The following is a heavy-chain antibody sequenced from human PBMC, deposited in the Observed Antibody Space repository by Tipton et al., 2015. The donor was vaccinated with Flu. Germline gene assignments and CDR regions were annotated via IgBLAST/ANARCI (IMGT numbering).Heavy chain of an antibody. CDR2: IYYSGST. D-gene: IGHD2-15*01. V-gene: IGHV4-39*07. J-gene: IGHJ6*02. CDR1: GGSISSSSYY. CDR3: ARGIGQDLYYYYGMDV. Sequence: TLSLTCTVSGGSISSSSYYWGWIRQPPGKGLEWIGSIYYSGSTYYNPSLKSRVTISVDTSKNQFSLKLSSVTAADTAVYYCARGIGQDLYYYYGMDVWDQGP.